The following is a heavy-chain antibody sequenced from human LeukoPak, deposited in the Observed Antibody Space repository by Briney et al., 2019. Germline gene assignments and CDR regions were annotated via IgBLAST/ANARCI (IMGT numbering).Heavy chain of an antibody. CDR3: AREAPARYDSSGYFDY. V-gene: IGHV1-69*05. J-gene: IGHJ4*02. CDR2: IIPIFGTA. Sequence: GASVKVSCKASGGTFSSYDIRWVRQAPGQGLEWMGGIIPIFGTANYAQKFQGRVTITTDESTSTAYMELSSLRSEDTAVYYCAREAPARYDSSGYFDYWGQGTLVTVSS. CDR1: GGTFSSYD. D-gene: IGHD3-22*01.